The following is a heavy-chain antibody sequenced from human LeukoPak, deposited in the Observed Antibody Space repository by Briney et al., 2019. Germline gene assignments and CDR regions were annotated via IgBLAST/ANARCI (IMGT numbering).Heavy chain of an antibody. CDR3: ATWRTAKTGFDY. D-gene: IGHD1-1*01. CDR2: IYYSGSP. J-gene: IGHJ4*02. V-gene: IGHV4-39*01. CDR1: GGSISNNNYY. Sequence: SETLSLTCTVPGGSISNNNYYWAWIRQPPGKGLECIGSIYYSGSPYYNPSLKSRVTISVDTSKNQFSLRLSSVTAADTAVYYCATWRTAKTGFDYWGQGTLVTVSS.